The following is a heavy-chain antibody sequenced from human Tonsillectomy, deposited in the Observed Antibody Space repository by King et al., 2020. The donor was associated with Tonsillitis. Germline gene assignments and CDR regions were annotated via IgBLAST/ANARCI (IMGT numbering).Heavy chain of an antibody. J-gene: IGHJ3*01. V-gene: IGHV1-2*02. D-gene: IGHD2-15*01. Sequence: QLVQSGAEVKKPEASVKVSCKASGYTFTGYYMHWVRQAPGQGLEYMGWINPNSGGTNYAQKFQGRVTMTRDTSISTAYMELSSLRSDDTAVYYCARDSGGYCSGDSCLDAFDVWGQGTMVAVSS. CDR2: INPNSGGT. CDR1: GYTFTGYY. CDR3: ARDSGGYCSGDSCLDAFDV.